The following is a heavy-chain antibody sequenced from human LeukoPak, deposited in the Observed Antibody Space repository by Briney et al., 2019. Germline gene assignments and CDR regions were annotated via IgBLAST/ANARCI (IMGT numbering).Heavy chain of an antibody. D-gene: IGHD2-8*01. CDR2: IYPFGST. Sequence: SETLSLTCTVSGDSFSRSSFHWGWVRQPPGKGLEWIATIYPFGSTYYNPSLKSRVAISVDTSKNQFSLKLTSVTAADTAVYYCARARGPCSNGVCSQFDPWGQGARVSVSA. CDR3: ARARGPCSNGVCSQFDP. CDR1: GDSFSRSSFH. J-gene: IGHJ5*02. V-gene: IGHV4-39*07.